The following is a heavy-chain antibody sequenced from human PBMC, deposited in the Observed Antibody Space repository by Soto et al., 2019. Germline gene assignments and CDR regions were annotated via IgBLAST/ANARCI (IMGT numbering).Heavy chain of an antibody. D-gene: IGHD3-22*01. CDR2: IWYDGSNK. Sequence: QVQLVESGGGVVQPGRSLSLSCAASGFTFSSYGMHWVRQAPGKGLEWVAVIWYDGSNKYYADSVKGRFTISRDNSKNTLYLQMNSLRAEDTAVYYCARDVGYYDSSGYYPSTDYYYGMDVWGQGTTVTVSS. V-gene: IGHV3-33*01. J-gene: IGHJ6*02. CDR3: ARDVGYYDSSGYYPSTDYYYGMDV. CDR1: GFTFSSYG.